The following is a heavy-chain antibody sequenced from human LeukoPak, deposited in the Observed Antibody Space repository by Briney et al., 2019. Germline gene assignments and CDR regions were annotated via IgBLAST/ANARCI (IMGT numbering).Heavy chain of an antibody. CDR3: AKGRYYDSSAGFDY. CDR1: GFSFSTYS. V-gene: IGHV3-23*01. Sequence: GGSLRLSCAASGFSFSTYSMNWVRQAPGKGLEWVSAISGSGGSTYYADSVKGRFTISRDNSKNTLYLQMNSLRAEDTAVYYCAKGRYYDSSAGFDYWGQGALVTVSS. CDR2: ISGSGGST. D-gene: IGHD3-22*01. J-gene: IGHJ4*02.